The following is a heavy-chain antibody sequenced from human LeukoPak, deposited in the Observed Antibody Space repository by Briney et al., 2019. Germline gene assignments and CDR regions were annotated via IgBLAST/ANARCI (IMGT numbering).Heavy chain of an antibody. V-gene: IGHV4-39*02. CDR2: ISSSGNT. CDR3: ARLGAGPTYYDFWSGYSSFYFDY. Sequence: MPSETLPLTCTVSGGSTSSGNYYWGWIRQPPGKGLEWIGGISSSGNTYYNPSLKSRITISIDTSKNHFSLKLSSVTAADTAVYYCARLGAGPTYYDFWSGYSSFYFDYWGQGTLVTVSS. J-gene: IGHJ4*02. CDR1: GGSTSSGNYY. D-gene: IGHD3-3*01.